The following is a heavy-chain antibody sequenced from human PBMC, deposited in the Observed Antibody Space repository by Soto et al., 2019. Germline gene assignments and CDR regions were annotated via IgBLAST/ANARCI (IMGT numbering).Heavy chain of an antibody. CDR3: ARDQEGGNDGNYYYYGMDV. V-gene: IGHV7-4-1*01. CDR2: INTNTGNP. D-gene: IGHD1-1*01. CDR1: GYTFTSYA. J-gene: IGHJ6*02. Sequence: ASVKVSCKASGYTFTSYAMNWVRQAPGQGLEWMGWINTNTGNPTYAQGFTGRFVFSLDTSVSTAYLQICSPKAEDTAVYYCARDQEGGNDGNYYYYGMDVWGQGTTVTVS.